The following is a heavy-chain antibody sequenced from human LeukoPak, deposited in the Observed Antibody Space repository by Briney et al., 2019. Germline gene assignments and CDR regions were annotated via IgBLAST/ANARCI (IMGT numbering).Heavy chain of an antibody. D-gene: IGHD6-19*01. CDR2: IVVGSGNA. V-gene: IGHV1-58*02. Sequence: ASVKVSCKASGFTFTSSAMQWVRQARGQRLEWIGWIVVGSGNANYAQEFQERVTITRDMSTSTAYMELSSLRSEDTAVYYCAAGSSGWSYWGQGTLVTVSS. CDR3: AAGSSGWSY. CDR1: GFTFTSSA. J-gene: IGHJ4*02.